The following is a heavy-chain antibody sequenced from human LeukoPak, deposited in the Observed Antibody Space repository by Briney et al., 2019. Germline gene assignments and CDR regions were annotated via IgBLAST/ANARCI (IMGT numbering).Heavy chain of an antibody. D-gene: IGHD7-27*01. Sequence: SVKVSCKASGGTFSSYAISWVRQAPGQGLEWMGGIIPIFGTANYAQKFQGRVTITADESTSTAYMGLSSLRSEDTAVYYCARGPPNWGYDYWGPGTLVTVSS. CDR3: ARGPPNWGYDY. CDR2: IIPIFGTA. V-gene: IGHV1-69*01. J-gene: IGHJ4*02. CDR1: GGTFSSYA.